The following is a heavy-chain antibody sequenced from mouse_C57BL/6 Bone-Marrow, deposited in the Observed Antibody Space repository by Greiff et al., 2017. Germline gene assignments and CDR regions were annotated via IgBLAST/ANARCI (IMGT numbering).Heavy chain of an antibody. CDR1: GFTFSSYA. Sequence: EVKLLESGGGLVKPGGSLKLSCAASGFTFSSYAMSWVRQTPEKRLGWVATISDGGSYTYYPDNVKGRFTISRDNAKNNLYLQMSHLKSEDTAMYYCARSGANWDFDYWGQGTTLTVSS. CDR3: ARSGANWDFDY. CDR2: ISDGGSYT. J-gene: IGHJ2*01. D-gene: IGHD4-1*01. V-gene: IGHV5-4*03.